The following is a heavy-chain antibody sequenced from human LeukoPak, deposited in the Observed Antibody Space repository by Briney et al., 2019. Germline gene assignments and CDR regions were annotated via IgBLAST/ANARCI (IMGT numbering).Heavy chain of an antibody. CDR1: GFTFSSYS. J-gene: IGHJ3*02. Sequence: GGSLRLSCAASGFTFSSYSMNWVRQAPGKGLEWVSYISSSSSTIYYADSVKGRFTISRDNAKNSLYLQMNSLRAEDTAVYYCAKGIYSGSPAAFDIWGQGTMVTVSS. V-gene: IGHV3-48*01. D-gene: IGHD1-26*01. CDR2: ISSSSSTI. CDR3: AKGIYSGSPAAFDI.